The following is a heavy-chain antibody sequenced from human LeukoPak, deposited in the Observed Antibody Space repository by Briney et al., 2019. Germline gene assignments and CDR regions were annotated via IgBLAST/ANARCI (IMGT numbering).Heavy chain of an antibody. V-gene: IGHV4-59*01. CDR3: ARGDTMLRGVIDEIDP. J-gene: IGHJ5*02. D-gene: IGHD3-10*01. Sequence: SETLSLTCTVSGASISPYYWSWIRQPPGKGLEWIGYIYYSGSTNYNPSLKSRVTISLDTSKKQFSLKLSSVTAAGTAVYYCARGDTMLRGVIDEIDPWGQGTLVTVSS. CDR1: GASISPYY. CDR2: IYYSGST.